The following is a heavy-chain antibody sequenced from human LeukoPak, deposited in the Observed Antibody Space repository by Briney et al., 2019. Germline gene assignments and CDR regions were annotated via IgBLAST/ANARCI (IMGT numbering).Heavy chain of an antibody. Sequence: SETLSLTCAAYGGSFSGYYWSWIRQPPGKGLEWIGEINHSGSTNYNPSLKSRVTISVDTSKNQFSLKLSSVTAADTAVYYCARDSGSYFIARPYYYYYGMDVWGQGTTVTVSS. CDR1: GGSFSGYY. V-gene: IGHV4-34*01. D-gene: IGHD1-26*01. CDR2: INHSGST. J-gene: IGHJ6*02. CDR3: ARDSGSYFIARPYYYYYGMDV.